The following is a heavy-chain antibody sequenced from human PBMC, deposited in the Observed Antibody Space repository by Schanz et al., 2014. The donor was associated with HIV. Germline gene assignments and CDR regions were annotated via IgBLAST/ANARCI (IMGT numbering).Heavy chain of an antibody. CDR3: ARDFLGGCPADY. D-gene: IGHD2-15*01. J-gene: IGHJ4*02. Sequence: EVQLVESGGGLVQPGGSLRLSCAASGFMFSTYSMHWVRQAPGKGLEWISSISSSSNTKNYADSVKGRFTISRDNAKNSLYLQMKGLRDEDTAVYYCARDFLGGCPADYWGQGTLVTVSS. V-gene: IGHV3-48*02. CDR2: ISSSSNTK. CDR1: GFMFSTYS.